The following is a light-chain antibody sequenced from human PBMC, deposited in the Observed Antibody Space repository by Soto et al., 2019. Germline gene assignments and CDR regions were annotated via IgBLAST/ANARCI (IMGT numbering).Light chain of an antibody. Sequence: DIQLTQSPSFLSASVRDRVTITCRASQGISNYLAWYQQKPGKAPELLVYSASTLQSGVPSRFSGGGSETEFSLTIGTLQPEDFATYYCLQLNRYPLTFGGGTKVDI. CDR1: QGISNY. J-gene: IGKJ4*01. CDR3: LQLNRYPLT. CDR2: SAS. V-gene: IGKV1-9*01.